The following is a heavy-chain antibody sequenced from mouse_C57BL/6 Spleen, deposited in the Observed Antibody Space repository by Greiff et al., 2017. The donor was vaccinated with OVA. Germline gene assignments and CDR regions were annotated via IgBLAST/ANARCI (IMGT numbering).Heavy chain of an antibody. CDR2: IDPSDSYT. J-gene: IGHJ1*03. V-gene: IGHV1-69*01. CDR1: GYTFTSYW. Sequence: VQLQQPGAELVMPGASVKLSCKASGYTFTSYWMHWVEQRPGQGLEWIGEIDPSDSYTNYNQKFKGKSTLTVDKSSSTAYMQLSSLTSEDSAVYYCARDDWYFDVWGTGTTVTVSS. CDR3: ARDDWYFDV.